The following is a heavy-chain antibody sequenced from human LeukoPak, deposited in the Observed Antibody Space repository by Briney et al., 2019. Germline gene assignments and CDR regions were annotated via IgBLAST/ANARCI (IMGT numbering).Heavy chain of an antibody. CDR3: AREKLEVAVAGFPWYYYYGMDV. CDR1: EYTFTGFH. J-gene: IGHJ6*02. CDR2: INPSGGST. V-gene: IGHV1-46*01. D-gene: IGHD6-19*01. Sequence: ASVKVSCKASEYTFTGFHMHWVRQAPGQGLEWMGIINPSGGSTSYAQKFQGRVTMTRDTSTSTVYMELSSLRSEDTAVYYCAREKLEVAVAGFPWYYYYGMDVWGQGTTVTVSS.